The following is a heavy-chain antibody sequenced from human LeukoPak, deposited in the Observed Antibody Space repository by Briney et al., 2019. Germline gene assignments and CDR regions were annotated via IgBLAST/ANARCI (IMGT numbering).Heavy chain of an antibody. J-gene: IGHJ3*02. CDR3: ARYSSSWYDAFDI. Sequence: PSETLSLTCTDSGGSISSYYWSWIRQPPGKGLEWIGYIYTSGSTNYNPSLKSRVTISVDTSKNQFSLKLSSVTAADTAVYYCARYSSSWYDAFDIWGQGTMVTVSS. CDR1: GGSISSYY. CDR2: IYTSGST. D-gene: IGHD6-13*01. V-gene: IGHV4-4*09.